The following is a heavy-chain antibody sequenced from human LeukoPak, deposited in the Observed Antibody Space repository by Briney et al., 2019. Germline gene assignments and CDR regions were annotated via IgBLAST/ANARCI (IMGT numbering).Heavy chain of an antibody. CDR1: GFTFSSYG. CDR3: AKSFCASCSALGILDY. V-gene: IGHV3-30*02. CDR2: IRYDGSNK. Sequence: GGSLRLSCAASGFTFSSYGMHWVRQAPGKGLERVPFIRYDGSNKYYADSVKGRFTISRDNSKNTLYLQMNSLRAEDTAVYYCAKSFCASCSALGILDYWGQGTLVTVSS. J-gene: IGHJ4*02. D-gene: IGHD2-2*01.